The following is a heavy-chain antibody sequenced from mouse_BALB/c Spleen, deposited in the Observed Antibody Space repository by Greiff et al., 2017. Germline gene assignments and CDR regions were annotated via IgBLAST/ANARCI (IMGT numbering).Heavy chain of an antibody. CDR2: IDPSDSYT. CDR1: GYTFTSYW. V-gene: IGHV1-69*02. D-gene: IGHD1-1*01. Sequence: QVQLQQPGAELVKPGASVKLSCKASGYTFTSYWMHWVKQRPGQGLEWIGEIDPSDSYTNYNQKFKGKATLTVDKSSSTAYMQLSSLTSEDSAVYYCARVTVVPRMDYWGQGTSVTVSS. J-gene: IGHJ4*01. CDR3: ARVTVVPRMDY.